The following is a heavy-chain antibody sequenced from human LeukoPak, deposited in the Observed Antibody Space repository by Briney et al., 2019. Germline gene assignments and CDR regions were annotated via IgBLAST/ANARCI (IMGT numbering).Heavy chain of an antibody. CDR1: GFTFSSYG. CDR3: AKEMAPEGYSYGYDY. Sequence: GGSLRLSCAASGFTFSSYGMSWVRQAPGKGLEWVSAISGSGGSTYYADSVKGRFTISRDNSKNTLYLQMNSLRAEDTAVYYCAKEMAPEGYSYGYDYWGQGTLVTVSS. V-gene: IGHV3-23*01. CDR2: ISGSGGST. J-gene: IGHJ4*02. D-gene: IGHD5-18*01.